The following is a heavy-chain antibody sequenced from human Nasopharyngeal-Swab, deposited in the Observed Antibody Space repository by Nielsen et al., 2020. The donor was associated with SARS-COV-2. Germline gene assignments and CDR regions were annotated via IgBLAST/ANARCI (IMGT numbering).Heavy chain of an antibody. CDR3: ARSRPRSSLYYYYYYGMDV. D-gene: IGHD6-6*01. V-gene: IGHV4-34*01. CDR2: INHSGST. Sequence: ESLKISCAVYGGSFSGYYWSWIRQPPGKGLEWIGEINHSGSTNYNPSLKSRVTISVDTSKNQFSLKLSSVTAADTAVYYCARSRPRSSLYYYYYYGMDVWGQGTTVTVSS. J-gene: IGHJ6*02. CDR1: GGSFSGYY.